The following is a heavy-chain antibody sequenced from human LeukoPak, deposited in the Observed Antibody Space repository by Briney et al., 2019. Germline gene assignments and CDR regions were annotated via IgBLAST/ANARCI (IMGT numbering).Heavy chain of an antibody. CDR1: GGSFSSNSYY. Sequence: SETLSLTCTVSGGSFSSNSYYWGWIRQPPGKGLEWIGSIYYSGSTYYNPSLKSRVTISVDTSKSQFSLKVSSVTAADTAVYYCARRSRTGFFDYWGQGTLVTVSS. V-gene: IGHV4-39*01. CDR3: ARRSRTGFFDY. D-gene: IGHD3-10*01. CDR2: IYYSGST. J-gene: IGHJ4*02.